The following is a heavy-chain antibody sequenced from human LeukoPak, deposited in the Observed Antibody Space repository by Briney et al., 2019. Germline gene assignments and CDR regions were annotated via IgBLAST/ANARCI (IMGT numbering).Heavy chain of an antibody. CDR2: ISGYNGNT. D-gene: IGHD3-10*01. J-gene: IGHJ5*02. Sequence: ASVKVSCKASGYTFTSYGISWVRQAPGQGLEWMGWISGYNGNTNYAQKLQGRVTMTTDTSTSTAYMELRSLRSDDTAVYYCARDTSTHQYYHGSGGNWFDPWGQGTLVTVSS. CDR3: ARDTSTHQYYHGSGGNWFDP. V-gene: IGHV1-18*01. CDR1: GYTFTSYG.